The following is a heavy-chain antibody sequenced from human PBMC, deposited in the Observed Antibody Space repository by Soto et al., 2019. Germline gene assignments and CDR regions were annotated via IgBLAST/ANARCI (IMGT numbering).Heavy chain of an antibody. CDR1: GFSLSTSGEG. CDR3: AHRRDATVRVPAAISAWFDP. J-gene: IGHJ5*02. CDR2: IFWDDDK. Sequence: GSGPTLVNPKQTLTLTCTFSGFSLSTSGEGVGWIRQPPGKALEWLALIFWDDDKRYNSSLRSRLTITKATSKNQVVLTLTNMDPVDTATYYCAHRRDATVRVPAAISAWFDPWGQGTQVTVSS. V-gene: IGHV2-5*02. D-gene: IGHD2-2*01.